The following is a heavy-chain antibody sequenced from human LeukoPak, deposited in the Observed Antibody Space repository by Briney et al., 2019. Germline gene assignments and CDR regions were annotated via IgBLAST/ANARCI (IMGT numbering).Heavy chain of an antibody. CDR3: ARDLGATVTTSSGNNWFDP. CDR1: GYTFTSYG. J-gene: IGHJ5*02. Sequence: GASVKVSCKASGYTFTSYGISWVRQAPGQGLEWMGWISAYNGNTNYAQKLQGRVTMTTDTSTSTAYIELRSLRSDDTAVYYCARDLGATVTTSSGNNWFDPWGQGTLVTVSS. D-gene: IGHD4-17*01. V-gene: IGHV1-18*01. CDR2: ISAYNGNT.